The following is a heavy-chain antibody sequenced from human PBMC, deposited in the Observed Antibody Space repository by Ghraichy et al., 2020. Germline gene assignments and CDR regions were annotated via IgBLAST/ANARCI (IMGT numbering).Heavy chain of an antibody. CDR1: GGSFSGYY. J-gene: IGHJ6*02. D-gene: IGHD3-16*02. CDR2: INHSGST. CDR3: ARGAIGWGSYRSDYYYGMDV. Sequence: SETLSLTCAVYGGSFSGYYWSWIRQPPGKGLEWIGEINHSGSTNYNPSLKSRVTISVDTSKNQFSLKLSSVTAADTAVYYCARGAIGWGSYRSDYYYGMDVWGQGTTVTVSS. V-gene: IGHV4-34*01.